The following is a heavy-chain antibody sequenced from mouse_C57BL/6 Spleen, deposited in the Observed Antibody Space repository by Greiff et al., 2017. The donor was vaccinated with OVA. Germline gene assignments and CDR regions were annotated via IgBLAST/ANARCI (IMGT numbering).Heavy chain of an antibody. CDR3: ARESVYYEYEGYYAMDY. CDR1: GFTFSDYY. V-gene: IGHV5-16*01. CDR2: INYDGSSP. Sequence: LQQSEGGLVQPGSSMKLSCTASGFTFSDYYMAWVRQVPEKGLAWVANINYDGSSPYYLASLKSRFIISRDNAKNILYLQMSSLKSEDTATYYSARESVYYEYEGYYAMDYWGQGTSVTVAS. J-gene: IGHJ4*01. D-gene: IGHD2-4*01.